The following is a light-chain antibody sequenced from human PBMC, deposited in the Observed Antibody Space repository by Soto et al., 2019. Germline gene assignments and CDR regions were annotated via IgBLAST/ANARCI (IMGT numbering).Light chain of an antibody. J-gene: IGKJ4*01. Sequence: DIQMTQSPSSLSASVGDTITITCRASQTIAMFSSWYQQKPGKAPKLLIYGSSTLQNDVPSRFSGSGSGTYFTLTISSLQAEDFATYFCQESYTSPAVSFGGGTKVEIK. CDR3: QESYTSPAVS. V-gene: IGKV1-39*01. CDR1: QTIAMF. CDR2: GSS.